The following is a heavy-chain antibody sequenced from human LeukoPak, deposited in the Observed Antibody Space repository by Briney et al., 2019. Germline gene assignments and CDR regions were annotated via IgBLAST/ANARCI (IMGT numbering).Heavy chain of an antibody. D-gene: IGHD3-10*01. J-gene: IGHJ4*02. CDR2: ISSTGSTI. CDR3: ARFCGGSGSYCHFDY. Sequence: GGSLRLSCAASGFTFSDYYMSWIRQAPGKGLEWVSYISSTGSTIYYADSVKGRFTISRDNAKHSLYLQMNSLRVEDTAVYYCARFCGGSGSYCHFDYWGQGTLVTVSS. CDR1: GFTFSDYY. V-gene: IGHV3-11*01.